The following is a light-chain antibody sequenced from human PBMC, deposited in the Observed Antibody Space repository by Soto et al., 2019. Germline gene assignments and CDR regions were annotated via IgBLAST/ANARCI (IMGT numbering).Light chain of an antibody. Sequence: QSVLTQPPSASGFPGQSVTISCTGTSSEVGSYDYVSWYQQHPGKAPKLVIYEVTKRPSGVPDRVSASKSGNTASLTVSGLRAEDEADYYCSSYAGSNNFVFGSGTQLTVL. J-gene: IGLJ7*01. V-gene: IGLV2-8*01. CDR2: EVT. CDR3: SSYAGSNNFV. CDR1: SSEVGSYDY.